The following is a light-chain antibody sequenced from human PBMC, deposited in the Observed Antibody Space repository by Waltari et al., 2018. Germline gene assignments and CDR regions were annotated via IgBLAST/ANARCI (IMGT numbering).Light chain of an antibody. Sequence: SSELTQDPAVSVALGQTVRITCQGDSLRNYYASWYQQKPGQAPLLVIYGKNNRPTGIPDRFSGSSSGDTASLTITGAQAEDEADYYCNSRDNSGNHLVFGGGTKLTVL. CDR2: GKN. CDR1: SLRNYY. J-gene: IGLJ2*01. V-gene: IGLV3-19*01. CDR3: NSRDNSGNHLV.